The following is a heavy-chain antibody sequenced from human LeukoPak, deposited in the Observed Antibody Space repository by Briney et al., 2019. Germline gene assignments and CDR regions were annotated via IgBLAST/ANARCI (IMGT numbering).Heavy chain of an antibody. V-gene: IGHV4-34*01. CDR3: AGAGSSGWVDY. CDR1: GGSFSGYY. Sequence: PSETLSLTCAVYGGSFSGYYWSWIRQPPGKGLEWIGEINHSGSTNYNPSLKSRVTISVDTSKNQFSLKLSSVTAADTAVYYCAGAGSSGWVDYWGQGTLVTVSS. J-gene: IGHJ4*02. CDR2: INHSGST. D-gene: IGHD3-22*01.